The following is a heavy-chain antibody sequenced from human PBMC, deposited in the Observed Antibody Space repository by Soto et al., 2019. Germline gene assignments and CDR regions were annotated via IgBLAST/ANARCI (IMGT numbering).Heavy chain of an antibody. Sequence: SGFTFSSYGMHWVRQAPGKGLEWVAVIWYDGSNKYYADSVKGRFTISRDNSKNTLYLQMNSLRAEDTAVYYCAGGITGTTFDYWGQGTLVTVSS. D-gene: IGHD1-20*01. CDR1: GFTFSSYG. CDR3: AGGITGTTFDY. J-gene: IGHJ4*02. V-gene: IGHV3-33*01. CDR2: IWYDGSNK.